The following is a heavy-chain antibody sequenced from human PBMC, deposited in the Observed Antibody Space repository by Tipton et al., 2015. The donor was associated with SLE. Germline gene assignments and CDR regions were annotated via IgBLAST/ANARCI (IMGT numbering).Heavy chain of an antibody. V-gene: IGHV4-61*02. J-gene: IGHJ4*02. D-gene: IGHD5-12*01. CDR2: IYSNGAT. CDR3: ARRHYSGPFDS. CDR1: GGSIISGIYY. Sequence: TLSLTCNVSGGSIISGIYYWTWMRQPAGKGLEWIGRIYSNGATYYNPSLKSRVSFSIDTSKHQFSLKLNSVTAADTAVYYCARRHYSGPFDSWGQGTLVTVSS.